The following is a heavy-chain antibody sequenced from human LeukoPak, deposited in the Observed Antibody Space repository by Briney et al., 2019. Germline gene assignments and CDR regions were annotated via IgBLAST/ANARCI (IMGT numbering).Heavy chain of an antibody. CDR3: ARYCTSTTCILRGFDY. CDR1: GYSFTSGHY. CDR2: IYHTGGA. V-gene: IGHV4-38-2*01. J-gene: IGHJ4*02. D-gene: IGHD2-2*01. Sequence: SETLSLTCSVSGYSFTSGHYWGWIRQPPGKGLEWIANIYHTGGAHYNPSLKSRVTISVDTSKNQFSLKLSSVTAADTAVYYCARYCTSTTCILRGFDYWGQGTLVTVSS.